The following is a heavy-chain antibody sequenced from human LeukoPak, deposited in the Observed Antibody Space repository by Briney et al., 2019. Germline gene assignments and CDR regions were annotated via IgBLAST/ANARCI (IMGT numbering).Heavy chain of an antibody. D-gene: IGHD6-19*01. J-gene: IGHJ4*02. CDR2: IYYSGST. CDR3: ARSSGWYRSLDY. CDR1: GGSFSGYY. V-gene: IGHV4-59*01. Sequence: SETLSLTCAVYGGSFSGYYWSWIRQPPGKGLEWIGYIYYSGSTNYNPSLKRRVTISLDTSKNQFSLKLSSVTAADTAVFYCARSSGWYRSLDYWGQGTLVTVSS.